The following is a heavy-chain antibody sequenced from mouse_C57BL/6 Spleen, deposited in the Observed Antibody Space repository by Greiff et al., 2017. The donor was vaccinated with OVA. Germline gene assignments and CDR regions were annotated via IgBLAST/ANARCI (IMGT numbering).Heavy chain of an antibody. D-gene: IGHD2-2*01. J-gene: IGHJ4*01. CDR3: ARSGTMVTTRAMDY. Sequence: VQLQQSGPELVKPGASVKLSCKASGYTFTSYDINWVKQRPGQGLEWIGWIYPRDGSTKYNEKFKGKATLTVDKSSSTAYMELRSLTTADSAVYFGARSGTMVTTRAMDYWGQGTSVTVSS. V-gene: IGHV1-85*01. CDR1: GYTFTSYD. CDR2: IYPRDGST.